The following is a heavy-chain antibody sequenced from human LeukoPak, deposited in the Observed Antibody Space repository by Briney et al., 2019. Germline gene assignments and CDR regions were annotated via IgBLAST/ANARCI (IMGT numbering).Heavy chain of an antibody. CDR1: GFTFSSYS. V-gene: IGHV3-21*01. CDR2: ISSSSSYI. CDR3: ARAKYCSGGSCYFGGFDY. Sequence: GGSLRLSCAASGFTFSSYSMNWVRQAPGKGLEWVSSISSSSSYIYYADSVKGRFTISRDNAKNSLYLQMNSLRAEDTAVYYCARAKYCSGGSCYFGGFDYWGQGTPVTVSS. D-gene: IGHD2-15*01. J-gene: IGHJ4*02.